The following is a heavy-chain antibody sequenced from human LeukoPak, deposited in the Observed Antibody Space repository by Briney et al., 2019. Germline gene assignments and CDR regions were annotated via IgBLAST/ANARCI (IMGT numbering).Heavy chain of an antibody. J-gene: IGHJ4*02. CDR3: AKDRSTAHGSGWYYFDY. Sequence: PGGPLRLSCAASGFTFSSYGMHWVRQAPGKGLEWVAFIRYDGSNKYYADSVKGRFTISRDNSKNTLYLQMNSLRAEDTAVYYCAKDRSTAHGSGWYYFDYWGQGTLVTVSS. V-gene: IGHV3-30*02. CDR2: IRYDGSNK. D-gene: IGHD6-19*01. CDR1: GFTFSSYG.